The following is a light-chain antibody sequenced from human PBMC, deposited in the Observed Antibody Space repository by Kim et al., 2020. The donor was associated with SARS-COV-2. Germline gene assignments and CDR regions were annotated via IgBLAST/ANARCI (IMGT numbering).Light chain of an antibody. V-gene: IGKV3-15*01. CDR2: DVS. CDR3: QQYNNWWS. Sequence: SVPPGERATLTCWASQSIGSNLAWYQQKPGQPPRLLLYDVSTRATGVPARFSGSGSGTQFTLTISSPQPEDVAVYYCQQYNNWWSFGRGTKVDIK. J-gene: IGKJ1*01. CDR1: QSIGSN.